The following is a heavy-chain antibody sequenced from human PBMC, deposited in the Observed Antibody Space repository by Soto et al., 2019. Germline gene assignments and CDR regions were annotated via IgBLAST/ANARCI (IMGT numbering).Heavy chain of an antibody. CDR3: ARPDNNYVAS. D-gene: IGHD2-15*01. CDR2: INPCNSEA. J-gene: IGHJ4*02. Sequence: GESLKISCKTSGYSFINYWIGWVRQMPGRGLEWMAIINPCNSEARYSPTFQGQVTISADKAITTTYLQWSSLKVSDTAMYYCARPDNNYVASWGQGTLVTVSS. V-gene: IGHV5-51*01. CDR1: GYSFINYW.